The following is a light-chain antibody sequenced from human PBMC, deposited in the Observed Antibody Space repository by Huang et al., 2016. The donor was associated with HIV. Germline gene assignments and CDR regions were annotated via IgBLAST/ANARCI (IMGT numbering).Light chain of an antibody. V-gene: IGKV3-15*01. CDR3: QQYDNWPPT. Sequence: EIVMTQSPATLSVSPGERATLSCGASQSVSSNLAWYQQKPGQTPRLLIFGASPRATGVPARFSGSGSGTDFTLTISSLQSEDFAVYYCQQYDNWPPTFGQGTKVEI. J-gene: IGKJ1*01. CDR1: QSVSSN. CDR2: GAS.